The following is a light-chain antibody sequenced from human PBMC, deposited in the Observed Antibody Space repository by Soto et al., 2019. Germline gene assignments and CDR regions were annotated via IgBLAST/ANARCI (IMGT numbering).Light chain of an antibody. CDR1: SSDVGSYKL. V-gene: IGLV2-23*02. J-gene: IGLJ7*01. CDR2: EVS. CDR3: CSYAGTSTHTV. Sequence: QSALTQPASVSGSPGQSITISCTGTSSDVGSYKLVSWYQQHPGKAPKLMISEVSKRPSGISDRFSGSKSGSTASLTIPGLQAEDEADYYCCSYAGTSTHTVFGGGTQLTVL.